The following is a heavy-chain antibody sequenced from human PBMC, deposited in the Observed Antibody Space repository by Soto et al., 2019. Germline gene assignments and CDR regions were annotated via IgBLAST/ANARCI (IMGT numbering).Heavy chain of an antibody. CDR1: GGSIISYY. V-gene: IGHV4-4*07. CDR2: IYTSGST. Sequence: PATLSLTCTFSGGSIISYYWSWILQPVGKGLEWIGRIYTSGSTNYNPSLKSRVTMSVETSKNQFSLKLSSVTAADTAVYDGAIDSPSRIALAGRSDWGQVTMVTV. CDR3: AIDSPSRIALAGRSD. J-gene: IGHJ4*02. D-gene: IGHD6-19*01.